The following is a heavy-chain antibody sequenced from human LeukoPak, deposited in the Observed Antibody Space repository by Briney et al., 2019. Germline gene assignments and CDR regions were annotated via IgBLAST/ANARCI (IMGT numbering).Heavy chain of an antibody. CDR2: INPNSGGT. Sequence: GASVKVSCKAFGYTFTDYYMHWVRQAPGQGLEWMGWINPNSGGTNYAQKFQGRVTMTRDTSISTAYMELSRLRSDDTAVYYCARGLLWFGELFPYYFDYWGQGTLVTVSS. J-gene: IGHJ4*02. V-gene: IGHV1-2*02. CDR1: GYTFTDYY. D-gene: IGHD3-10*01. CDR3: ARGLLWFGELFPYYFDY.